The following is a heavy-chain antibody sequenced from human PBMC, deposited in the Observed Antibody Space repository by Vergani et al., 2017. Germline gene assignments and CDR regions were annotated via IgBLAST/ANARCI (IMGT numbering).Heavy chain of an antibody. D-gene: IGHD5-24*01. Sequence: QVQLVQSGAEVKKPGSSVKVSCKASGGTFSSYAISWVRQAPGQGLEWMGRIIPIFGTANYAQKFQGRVTITADESTGTAYMQLSSRRSEDTAVYYCARAPRDGYTWYYFDYWGRGTLVTVSS. CDR1: GGTFSSYA. J-gene: IGHJ4*02. V-gene: IGHV1-69*13. CDR3: ARAPRDGYTWYYFDY. CDR2: IIPIFGTA.